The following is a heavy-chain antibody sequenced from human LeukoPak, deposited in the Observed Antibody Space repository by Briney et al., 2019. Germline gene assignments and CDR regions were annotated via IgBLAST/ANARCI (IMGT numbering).Heavy chain of an antibody. D-gene: IGHD3-10*01. J-gene: IGHJ4*02. CDR3: AREGRYYGSAIYPYYFDY. CDR2: ISYDGSNK. CDR1: GFIYSNYA. V-gene: IGHV3-30-3*01. Sequence: PGGSLRLSCAASGFIYSNYAMNWVRQAPVKGLEWVAVISYDGSNKYYADSVKGRFTISRDNSKNTLYLQMDSLGAEDTAVYYCAREGRYYGSAIYPYYFDYWGQGTLVTVSS.